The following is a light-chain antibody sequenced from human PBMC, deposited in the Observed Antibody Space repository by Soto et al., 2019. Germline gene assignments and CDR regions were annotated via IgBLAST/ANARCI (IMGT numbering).Light chain of an antibody. CDR3: QQYNSYSPLT. J-gene: IGKJ4*01. CDR2: DAS. CDR1: QSVSSY. V-gene: IGKV3-11*01. Sequence: EIVLTQSPATLSLSAGERATLSCRASQSVSSYLAWYQQKPGQAPRLLIYDASNRATGIPARFSGSGSGTEFTLTISSLQPDDFATYYCQQYNSYSPLTFGGGTKVDIK.